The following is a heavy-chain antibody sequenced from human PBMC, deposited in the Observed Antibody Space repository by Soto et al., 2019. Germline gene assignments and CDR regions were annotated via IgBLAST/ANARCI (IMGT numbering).Heavy chain of an antibody. J-gene: IGHJ6*02. CDR2: VYHSGTT. CDR1: GGSIRSGGYS. CDR3: ARGVSSSQKIFYYRMDV. Sequence: QLQLQESASGLVKPSQTLSLTCAVSGGSIRSGGYSWSWIRQPPGKGLEWIGYVYHSGTTYYSSSLKSRVTISVDMSKNQISLKLTSVTAADTAVYYCARGVSSSQKIFYYRMDVWGQGTTVTVSS. D-gene: IGHD6-6*01. V-gene: IGHV4-30-2*01.